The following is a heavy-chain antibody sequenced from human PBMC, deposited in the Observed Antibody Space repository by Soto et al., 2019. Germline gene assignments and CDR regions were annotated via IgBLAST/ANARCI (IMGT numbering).Heavy chain of an antibody. CDR3: ASHAAGDYYYYGMDV. Sequence: SVKVSCKASGGTFSSYAISWVRQAPGQGLEWMGGIIPIFGTANYAQKFQGRVTITADESTSTAYMELSSLRSEDTAVYYCASHAAGDYYYYGMDVWGQGTTVTVSS. CDR2: IIPIFGTA. D-gene: IGHD6-13*01. CDR1: GGTFSSYA. V-gene: IGHV1-69*13. J-gene: IGHJ6*02.